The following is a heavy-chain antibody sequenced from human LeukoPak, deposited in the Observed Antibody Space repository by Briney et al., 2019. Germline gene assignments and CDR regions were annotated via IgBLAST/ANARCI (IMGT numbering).Heavy chain of an antibody. CDR1: GFSLSTSGVG. Sequence: KKSGPTLVNPTQTLTLTCTFSGFSLSTSGVGVGWIRQPPGKALEWLALIYWNDDKRYKSSLKSRLTIAKDTSKNQVVLTMTNVDLVDTATYYCARSRVAGGYFDSWGQGTLVTVSS. CDR3: ARSRVAGGYFDS. D-gene: IGHD6-13*01. CDR2: IYWNDDK. J-gene: IGHJ4*02. V-gene: IGHV2-5*01.